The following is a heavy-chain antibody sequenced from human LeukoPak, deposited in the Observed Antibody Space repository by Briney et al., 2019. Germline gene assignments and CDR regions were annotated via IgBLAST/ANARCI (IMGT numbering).Heavy chain of an antibody. CDR1: GFTFSDYY. J-gene: IGHJ6*03. CDR2: ISSSGRTI. Sequence: PGGSLRLSCAASGFTFSDYYMNWIRQAPGKGLEWVSYISSSGRTIHYADSVKGRFTISRDNAKNSLYLQMNSLRAEDTAVYYCARLLSFSSSWPYYYYMDVWGKGTTVTVSS. D-gene: IGHD6-13*01. CDR3: ARLLSFSSSWPYYYYMDV. V-gene: IGHV3-11*01.